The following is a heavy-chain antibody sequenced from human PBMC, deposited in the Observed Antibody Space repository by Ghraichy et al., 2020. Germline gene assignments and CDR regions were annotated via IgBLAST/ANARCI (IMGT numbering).Heavy chain of an antibody. D-gene: IGHD3-22*01. CDR3: ARGSLRYDSSGYPCFDY. CDR1: GGSISSGGYS. Sequence: SETLSLTCAVSGGSISSGGYSWSWIRQPPGKGLEWIGYIYHSGSTYYNPSLKSRVTISVDRSKNQFSLKLSSVTAADTAVYYCARGSLRYDSSGYPCFDYWGQGTLVTVSS. J-gene: IGHJ4*02. V-gene: IGHV4-30-2*01. CDR2: IYHSGST.